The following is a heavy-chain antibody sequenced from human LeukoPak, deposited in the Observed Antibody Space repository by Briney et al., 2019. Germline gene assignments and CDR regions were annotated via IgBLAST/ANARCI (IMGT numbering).Heavy chain of an antibody. Sequence: SQTLSLTCTVSGGSISSGSYYWGWIRQPPGKGLEWIGSIYYSGSTYYNPSLKSRVTISVDTSKNQFSLKLSSVTAADTAVYYCARDPYCSSTSCYLNWFDPWGQGTLVTVSS. V-gene: IGHV4-39*07. CDR1: GGSISSGSYY. CDR2: IYYSGST. D-gene: IGHD2-2*01. CDR3: ARDPYCSSTSCYLNWFDP. J-gene: IGHJ5*02.